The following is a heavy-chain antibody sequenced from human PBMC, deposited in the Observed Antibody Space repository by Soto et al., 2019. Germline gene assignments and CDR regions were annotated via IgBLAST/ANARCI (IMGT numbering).Heavy chain of an antibody. J-gene: IGHJ6*02. D-gene: IGHD2-2*01. CDR1: GYSFTSYW. CDR3: ARHQGYCSSTSCPKPYYYYYYGMDV. CDR2: IYPGDSDT. Sequence: GESLKISCKGSGYSFTSYWIGWVRQMPGKGLEWMGIIYPGDSDTRYSPSFQGQVTISADKSISTAYLQWSSLKASDTAMYYCARHQGYCSSTSCPKPYYYYYYGMDVWGQGTTVTV. V-gene: IGHV5-51*01.